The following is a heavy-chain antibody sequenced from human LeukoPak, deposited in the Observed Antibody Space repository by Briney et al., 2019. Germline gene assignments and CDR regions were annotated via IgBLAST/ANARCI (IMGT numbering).Heavy chain of an antibody. V-gene: IGHV4-39*07. Sequence: SETLSLTCTVSGGSISSSSYYWGWIRQPPGKGLEWIGSIYYSGSTNYNPSLKSRVTISVDTSKNQFSLKLSSVTAADTAVYYCARLGSSSSALYYYYMDVWGKGTTVTVSS. CDR1: GGSISSSSYY. CDR2: IYYSGST. CDR3: ARLGSSSSALYYYYMDV. J-gene: IGHJ6*03. D-gene: IGHD6-6*01.